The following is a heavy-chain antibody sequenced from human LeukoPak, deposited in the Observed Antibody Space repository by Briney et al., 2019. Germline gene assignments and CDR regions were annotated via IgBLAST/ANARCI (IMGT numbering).Heavy chain of an antibody. Sequence: IPSETLSLTCTVSGGSISSYYWSWIRQPPGKGLEWIGYIYYSGSTNYNPSLKSRVTISVDTSKNQFSLKLSSVTAADTAVYYCARDAAGTDYYYYGMDVWGQGTTVTVSS. CDR1: GGSISSYY. V-gene: IGHV4-59*01. CDR3: ARDAAGTDYYYYGMDV. J-gene: IGHJ6*02. CDR2: IYYSGST. D-gene: IGHD1/OR15-1a*01.